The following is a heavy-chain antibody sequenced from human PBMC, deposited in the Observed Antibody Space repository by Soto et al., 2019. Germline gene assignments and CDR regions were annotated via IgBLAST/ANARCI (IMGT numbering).Heavy chain of an antibody. D-gene: IGHD4-17*01. Sequence: EVQVVESGGGLIQPGGSLRLSCAASGFTISDNYVSWVRQAPGKGLRWVSTLYSGGSTYYTDSVRGRFSVSRDDSNNMFYLQMNSLKVEDTAVYYCVRENGGVLRHQGHYCGMDVWGQGTAVTVSS. CDR2: LYSGGST. J-gene: IGHJ6*02. CDR3: VRENGGVLRHQGHYCGMDV. CDR1: GFTISDNY. V-gene: IGHV3-53*01.